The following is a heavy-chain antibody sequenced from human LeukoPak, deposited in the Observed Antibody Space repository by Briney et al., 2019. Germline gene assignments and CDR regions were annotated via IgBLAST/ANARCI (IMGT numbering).Heavy chain of an antibody. D-gene: IGHD2-2*01. J-gene: IGHJ4*02. CDR3: AKDETIVVVPAARAFDY. CDR1: GFTFSSYS. CDR2: ISSSSSYI. V-gene: IGHV3-21*04. Sequence: GGSLRLSCAASGFTFSSYSMNWVRQAPGKGLEWVSSISSSSSYIYYADSVKGRFTISRDNAKNSLYLQMNSLRAEDTAVYYCAKDETIVVVPAARAFDYWGQGTLVTVSS.